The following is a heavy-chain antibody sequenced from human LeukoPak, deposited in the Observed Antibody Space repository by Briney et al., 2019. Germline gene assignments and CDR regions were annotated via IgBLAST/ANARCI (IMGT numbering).Heavy chain of an antibody. CDR1: GYTFTGYY. J-gene: IGHJ4*02. Sequence: ASVKVSCKASGYTFTGYYMHWVRQAPGQGLEWMGRINPNSGGTNYAQKFQGRVTMTRDTSISTAYMELSRLRSDDTAVYYCARIRIAVAVTPAGFDYWGQGTLVTVSS. CDR3: ARIRIAVAVTPAGFDY. CDR2: INPNSGGT. D-gene: IGHD6-19*01. V-gene: IGHV1-2*06.